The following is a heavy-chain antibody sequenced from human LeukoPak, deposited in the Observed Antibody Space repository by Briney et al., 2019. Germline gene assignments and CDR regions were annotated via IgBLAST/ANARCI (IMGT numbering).Heavy chain of an antibody. CDR3: AREARWFGELSFDY. CDR2: IYSGGST. Sequence: GGSLRLSCAASGFTVSSNYMSWVRQAPGKGLEWVSVIYSGGSTYYADSVKGRFTISRDNSKNTLYLQMNSLRAEDTAVYYCAREARWFGELSFDYWGQGTLVTISS. CDR1: GFTVSSNY. V-gene: IGHV3-53*01. J-gene: IGHJ4*02. D-gene: IGHD3-10*01.